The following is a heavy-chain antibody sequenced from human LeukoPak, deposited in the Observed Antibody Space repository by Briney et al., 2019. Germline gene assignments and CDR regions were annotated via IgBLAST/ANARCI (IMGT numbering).Heavy chain of an antibody. CDR1: GFTFSSNG. CDR2: ISYDGSPQ. J-gene: IGHJ5*02. Sequence: GGSLRLSCVASGFTFSSNGMHWVRQAPGKGLEWVAVISYDGSPQNYADSVKGRFTISRDNSKNTLYLQMNSLRAEDTAVYYCARNTYYYDSSGFDPWGQGTLVTVSS. V-gene: IGHV3-30*03. D-gene: IGHD3-22*01. CDR3: ARNTYYYDSSGFDP.